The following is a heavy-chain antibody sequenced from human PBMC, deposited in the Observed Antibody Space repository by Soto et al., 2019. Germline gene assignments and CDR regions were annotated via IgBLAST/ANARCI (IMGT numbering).Heavy chain of an antibody. J-gene: IGHJ4*02. CDR1: GFTFGSYG. CDR3: ARDGVSSFEYTWNYETYFDY. CDR2: IWYDGNNK. V-gene: IGHV3-30*19. Sequence: PGGSLRLSCAASGFTFGSYGMHWVRQAPGKGLEWVAVIWYDGNNKFYADSVKGRFTISRDSTKQTLYLQMNSLRPDDTAMYYCARDGVSSFEYTWNYETYFDYWGQGSLVPVSS. D-gene: IGHD1-7*01.